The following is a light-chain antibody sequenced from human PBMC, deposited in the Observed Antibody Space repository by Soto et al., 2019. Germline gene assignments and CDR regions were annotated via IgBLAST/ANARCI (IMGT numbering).Light chain of an antibody. CDR3: QQYGSSLPWT. Sequence: EIVLTQSPGTLSLSPGERATLSCRASQSVSSTYLAWCQQKPGQAPRLLIYGASTRATGIPDRFSGTGSGTDFTLTISRLEPEDFAVYYCQQYGSSLPWTFGQGTKVDIK. J-gene: IGKJ1*01. CDR1: QSVSSTY. CDR2: GAS. V-gene: IGKV3-20*01.